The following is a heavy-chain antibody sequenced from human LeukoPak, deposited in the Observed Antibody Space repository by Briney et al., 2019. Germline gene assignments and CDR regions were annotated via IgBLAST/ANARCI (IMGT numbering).Heavy chain of an antibody. CDR3: ARQDCSGGSCPDAFDI. D-gene: IGHD2-15*01. J-gene: IGHJ3*02. CDR2: IFYSGST. CDR1: GGSISSKTYY. V-gene: IGHV4-39*01. Sequence: PSETLSLTCTVSGGSISSKTYYWGWIRQPPGKGLEWIGSIFYSGSTYYNPSLKSRVTISVDTSKNQFSLKLTSVTAADTAVYYCARQDCSGGSCPDAFDIWGQGTMVTVSS.